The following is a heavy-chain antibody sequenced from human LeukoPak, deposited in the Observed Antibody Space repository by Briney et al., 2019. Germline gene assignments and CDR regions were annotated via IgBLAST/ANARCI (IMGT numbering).Heavy chain of an antibody. CDR1: GYDFTAYY. CDR2: INPNTGGT. V-gene: IGHV1-2*06. J-gene: IGHJ4*02. CDR3: ARGTPDY. Sequence: ASVKVSCKASGYDFTAYYIHWVRQAPGQGLEWMGRINPNTGGTNFAQKFQGRVTVTRDKSITTVYMELSRLISGDTAVYYCARGTPDYWGQGTQVTVSS.